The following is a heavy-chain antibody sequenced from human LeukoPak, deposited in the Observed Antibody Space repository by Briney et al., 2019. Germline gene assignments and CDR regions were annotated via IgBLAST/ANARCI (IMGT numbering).Heavy chain of an antibody. D-gene: IGHD6-19*01. CDR1: GFTFSSYA. J-gene: IGHJ3*02. V-gene: IGHV3-23*01. CDR3: AKDNQMGIAVAGDAFDI. CDR2: ISGSGGST. Sequence: GGSLRLSCAASGFTFSSYAMSWVRQAPGKGLEWVSAISGSGGSTYYADSVKGRFTISRDNSKNTLYLQTNSLRAEDTAVYYCAKDNQMGIAVAGDAFDIWGQGTMVTVSS.